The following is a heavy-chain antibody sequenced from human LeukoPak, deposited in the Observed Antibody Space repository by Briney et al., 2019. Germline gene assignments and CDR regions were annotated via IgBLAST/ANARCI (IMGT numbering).Heavy chain of an antibody. J-gene: IGHJ6*03. D-gene: IGHD2-2*01. CDR2: ISAYNGNT. Sequence: ASVKVPCMASGYTFTSYGISWVRQAPGQGLEWMGWISAYNGNTNYAQKLQGRVTMTTDTSTSTAYMELRSLRSDDTAVYYCARDCTSTSCPYYYYYYMAVWGKGTTVTVSS. CDR3: ARDCTSTSCPYYYYYYMAV. CDR1: GYTFTSYG. V-gene: IGHV1-18*01.